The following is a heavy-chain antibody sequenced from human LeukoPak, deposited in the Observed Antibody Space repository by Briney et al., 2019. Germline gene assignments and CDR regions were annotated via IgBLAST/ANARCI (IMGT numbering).Heavy chain of an antibody. CDR1: GGSFSGYY. V-gene: IGHV4-34*01. J-gene: IGHJ5*02. CDR3: ARRRITIFGVVNFFDP. CDR2: INHSGST. Sequence: SETLCLTCAVYGGSFSGYYWSWIRQPPGKGLEWIGEINHSGSTNYNPSLKSRVTISVDTSKNQFSLKLSSVTAADTAVYYCARRRITIFGVVNFFDPWGQGTLVTVSS. D-gene: IGHD3-3*01.